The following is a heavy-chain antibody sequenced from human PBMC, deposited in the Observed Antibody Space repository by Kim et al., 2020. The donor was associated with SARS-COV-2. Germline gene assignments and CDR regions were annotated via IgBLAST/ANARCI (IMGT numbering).Heavy chain of an antibody. CDR3: ARDPYYYGSGSYFDY. D-gene: IGHD3-10*01. J-gene: IGHJ4*02. Sequence: SVKGRFTISRDYAKNSLYLQMNSLRDEDTAVYYCARDPYYYGSGSYFDYWGQGTLVTVSS. V-gene: IGHV3-48*02.